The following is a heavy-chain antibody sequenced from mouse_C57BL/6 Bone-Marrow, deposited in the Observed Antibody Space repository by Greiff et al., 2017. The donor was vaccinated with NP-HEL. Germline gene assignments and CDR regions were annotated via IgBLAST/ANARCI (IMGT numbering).Heavy chain of an antibody. Sequence: EVKLEESGGGLVQPGGSMKLSCVASGFTFSNYWMNWVRQSPEKGLEWVAQIRLKSDNYATHYAESVKGRFTISRDDSKSIVYLQMNNLRAEDTGIYYCTGGIYYYGSSFYAMDYWGQGTSVTVSS. J-gene: IGHJ4*01. CDR3: TGGIYYYGSSFYAMDY. CDR1: GFTFSNYW. CDR2: IRLKSDNYAT. V-gene: IGHV6-3*01. D-gene: IGHD1-1*01.